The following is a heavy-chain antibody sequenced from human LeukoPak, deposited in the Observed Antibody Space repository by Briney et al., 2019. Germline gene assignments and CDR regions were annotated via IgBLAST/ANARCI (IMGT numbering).Heavy chain of an antibody. CDR3: ARGLSGSDYYYYGMDV. Sequence: GASVKVSCKASGYTFTGYYMHWVRQAPGQGLEWMGWINPNSGGTNYAQKFQDWVTMTRDTSISTAYMELSRLRSDDTAVYYCARGLSGSDYYYYGMDVWGQGTTVTVSS. CDR1: GYTFTGYY. CDR2: INPNSGGT. J-gene: IGHJ6*02. V-gene: IGHV1-2*04. D-gene: IGHD3-10*01.